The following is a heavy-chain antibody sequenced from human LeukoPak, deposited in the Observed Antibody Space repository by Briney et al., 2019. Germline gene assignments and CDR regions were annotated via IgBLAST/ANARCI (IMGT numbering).Heavy chain of an antibody. D-gene: IGHD7-27*01. V-gene: IGHV4-59*01. CDR2: IYYSGST. CDR1: GFTFNNAW. J-gene: IGHJ6*03. Sequence: GSLRLSCAASGFTFNNAWMSWVRQAPGKGLEWVGYIYYSGSTNYNPSLKSRVTISVDTSKNQFSLKLSSVTAADTAVYYCARGAGGILGYMDVWGKGTTVTVSS. CDR3: ARGAGGILGYMDV.